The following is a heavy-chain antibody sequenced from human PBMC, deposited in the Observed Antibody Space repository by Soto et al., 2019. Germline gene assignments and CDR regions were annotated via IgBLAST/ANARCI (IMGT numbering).Heavy chain of an antibody. CDR2: ISYSGSA. V-gene: IGHV4-30-4*01. CDR1: GGSISSGDSY. J-gene: IGHJ4*02. D-gene: IGHD3-16*01. CDR3: ARIDNRKRGLIDY. Sequence: QVQLQESGPGLVKPSLTLSLTCTVSGGSISSGDSYWSGIRQPPGNGLEWIAYISYSGSAYYNPSLKSRVSISVDTSKNQFSLKLSSVTAADTAVYYCARIDNRKRGLIDYWGQGTLVTVSS.